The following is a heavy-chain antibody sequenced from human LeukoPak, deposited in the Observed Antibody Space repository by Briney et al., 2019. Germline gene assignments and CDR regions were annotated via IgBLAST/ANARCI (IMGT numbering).Heavy chain of an antibody. J-gene: IGHJ4*02. Sequence: GGSLRLSCAASGFTFSYYWMHWVRQAPGKGLVWVSRINHDGTGPTYADSVKGRFTISRDNAKNTLYLQMNSLRAEDTAVYDCARAPYTTGRGYYFDSWGQGTLVTVSS. D-gene: IGHD2/OR15-2a*01. CDR3: ARAPYTTGRGYYFDS. CDR1: GFTFSYYW. CDR2: INHDGTGP. V-gene: IGHV3-74*01.